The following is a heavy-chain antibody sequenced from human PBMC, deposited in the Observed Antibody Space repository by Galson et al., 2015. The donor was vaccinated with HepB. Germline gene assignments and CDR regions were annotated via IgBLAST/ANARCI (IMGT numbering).Heavy chain of an antibody. J-gene: IGHJ4*02. Sequence: SVKVSCKASGYTFTSYYMHWVRQAPGQGLEWMGIINPSGGSTSYAQKFQGRVTMTRDTSTSTVYMELSSLRSEDTAVYYCARDFRSSVAGKYNFDYWGQGTLVTVSS. CDR1: GYTFTSYY. CDR2: INPSGGST. D-gene: IGHD6-19*01. CDR3: ARDFRSSVAGKYNFDY. V-gene: IGHV1-46*03.